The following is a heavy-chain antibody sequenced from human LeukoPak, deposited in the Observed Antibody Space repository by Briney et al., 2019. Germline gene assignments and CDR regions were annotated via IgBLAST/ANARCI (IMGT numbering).Heavy chain of an antibody. Sequence: GGSLRLSCAASGFTFSSYAMHWVRQAPGKGLEWVAVISYDGSNKYYADSVKGRFTISRDNSKNTLYLQMNGLRAEDTAVYYCARSEAAAGNVDYWGQGTLVTVSS. V-gene: IGHV3-30*04. CDR3: ARSEAAAGNVDY. D-gene: IGHD6-13*01. CDR1: GFTFSSYA. CDR2: ISYDGSNK. J-gene: IGHJ4*02.